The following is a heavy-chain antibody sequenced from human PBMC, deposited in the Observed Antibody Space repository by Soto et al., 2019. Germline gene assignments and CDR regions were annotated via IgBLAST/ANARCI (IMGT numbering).Heavy chain of an antibody. CDR1: GYTFTTYG. V-gene: IGHV1-18*01. J-gene: IGHJ6*02. Sequence: ASVKVSCKASGYTFTTYGISWVRQAPGQGLEWLGWINTHNGNTNYAQNLQGRVIMTADTSTSTAYMELRSLRSDDTAIYYCTREGSASYYYYGMDAWCQGTTVTVSS. CDR3: TREGSASYYYYGMDA. D-gene: IGHD3-10*01. CDR2: INTHNGNT.